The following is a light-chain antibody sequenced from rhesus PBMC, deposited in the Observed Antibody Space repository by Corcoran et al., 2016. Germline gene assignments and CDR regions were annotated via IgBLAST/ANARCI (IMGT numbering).Light chain of an antibody. V-gene: IGKV1-22*01. Sequence: DIQMTQSPSSLSASVGDTVTITCRASQGISSWLAWYQQKPGKAPKLLIYKASSLQSGVPSRFSGSGSGTDFTLTISSLQSEDFATYSCQQYSSRRTFGQGTKVEIK. J-gene: IGKJ1*01. CDR1: QGISSW. CDR2: KAS. CDR3: QQYSSRRT.